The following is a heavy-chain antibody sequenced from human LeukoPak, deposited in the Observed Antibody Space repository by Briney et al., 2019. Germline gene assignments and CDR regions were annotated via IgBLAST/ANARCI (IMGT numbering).Heavy chain of an antibody. V-gene: IGHV1-8*01. CDR1: GYTFTSYD. CDR2: MNPNSGNT. CDR3: AKAGIVATMNADWFDP. D-gene: IGHD5-12*01. Sequence: GASVNVPCKASGYTFTSYDINWVRQATGQGLEWMGWMNPNSGNTGYAQKFQGRVTMTRDTSISTAYMELSSLRSEDTAVYYCAKAGIVATMNADWFDPWGQGTLVTVSS. J-gene: IGHJ5*02.